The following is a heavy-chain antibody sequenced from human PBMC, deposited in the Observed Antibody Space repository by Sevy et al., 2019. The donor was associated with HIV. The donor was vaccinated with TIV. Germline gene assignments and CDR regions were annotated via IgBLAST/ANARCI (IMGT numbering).Heavy chain of an antibody. CDR1: GFPFSSYE. V-gene: IGHV3-15*01. D-gene: IGHD3-16*01. Sequence: GGSLRLSCAASGFPFSSYEMSWVRQAPGKGLEWVAHIKSKSDGGTTDYAAPVRGRFTISRDDSKNTLYLQMNSLKTEDTAVYYCTTGGSLFQHWGQGTLVTVSS. CDR2: IKSKSDGGTT. CDR3: TTGGSLFQH. J-gene: IGHJ1*01.